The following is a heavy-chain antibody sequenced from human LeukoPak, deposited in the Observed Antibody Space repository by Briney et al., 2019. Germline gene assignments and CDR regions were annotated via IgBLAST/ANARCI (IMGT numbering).Heavy chain of an antibody. Sequence: GGSLRLSCAASGFTFSGYEMNWVRQAPGKGLEWVSYISGSGGTTLYADSVKGRFTISRDNAKNSPYLQMNSLRAEDTAVYYCARDEGSDSGMDVWGQGTTVTVSS. CDR2: ISGSGGTT. V-gene: IGHV3-48*03. J-gene: IGHJ6*02. D-gene: IGHD3-10*01. CDR3: ARDEGSDSGMDV. CDR1: GFTFSGYE.